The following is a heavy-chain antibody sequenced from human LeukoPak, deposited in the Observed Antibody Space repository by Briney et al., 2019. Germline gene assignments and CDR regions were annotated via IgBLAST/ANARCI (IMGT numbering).Heavy chain of an antibody. Sequence: PGGSLRLSCAASGFTFSSYAMSWVRQAPGKGLEWVSAISGSGGSTYYADSVKGRFTISRDNSKNTLYLQMNSLRAEDTAVYYCVKVGRYFDWLLPAWYFDYWGQGTLVTVSS. CDR2: ISGSGGST. CDR1: GFTFSSYA. J-gene: IGHJ4*02. CDR3: VKVGRYFDWLLPAWYFDY. V-gene: IGHV3-23*01. D-gene: IGHD3-9*01.